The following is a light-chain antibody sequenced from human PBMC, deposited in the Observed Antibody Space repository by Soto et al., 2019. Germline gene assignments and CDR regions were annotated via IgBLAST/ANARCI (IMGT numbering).Light chain of an antibody. CDR2: DAS. CDR1: QSVLSS. CDR3: QQRSNWPGT. J-gene: IGKJ1*01. Sequence: EIVLTHSQASLSLSPCERAPLCFSATQSVLSSLAWYLQQPGQARRLLIYDASKRATGIPARFSGSGSGTDFTLTISSLEPKDFALYYCQQRSNWPGTFGQGTKVDI. V-gene: IGKV3-11*01.